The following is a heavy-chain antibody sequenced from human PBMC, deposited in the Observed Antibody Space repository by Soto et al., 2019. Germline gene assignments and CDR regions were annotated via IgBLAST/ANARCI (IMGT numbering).Heavy chain of an antibody. Sequence: ASVKVSCKASGYTLTRYSGHWVRQAPGQRLEWIGWINAGNGNTKFSQKFQGRVTITRDTSASTAYMELRGLRSEDTAVYYCAILGTYYFDNSDNYFDFWGQGTLVTVSS. CDR2: INAGNGNT. CDR1: GYTLTRYS. J-gene: IGHJ4*02. CDR3: AILGTYYFDNSDNYFDF. V-gene: IGHV1-3*01. D-gene: IGHD3-22*01.